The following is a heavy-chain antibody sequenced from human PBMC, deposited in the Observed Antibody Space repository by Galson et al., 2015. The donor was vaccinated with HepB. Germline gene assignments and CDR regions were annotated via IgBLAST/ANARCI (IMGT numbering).Heavy chain of an antibody. Sequence: SVKVSCKASGGTFSSYAISWVRQAPGQGLEWMGGIIPIFGTANCAQKFQGRVTITADKSTSTAYMELSSLRSEDTAVYYCARLYSGSSYDWSDPWGQGTLVTVSS. V-gene: IGHV1-69*06. J-gene: IGHJ5*02. D-gene: IGHD1-26*01. CDR1: GGTFSSYA. CDR2: IIPIFGTA. CDR3: ARLYSGSSYDWSDP.